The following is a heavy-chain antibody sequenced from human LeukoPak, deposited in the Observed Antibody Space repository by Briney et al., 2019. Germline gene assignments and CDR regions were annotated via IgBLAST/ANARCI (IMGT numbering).Heavy chain of an antibody. CDR3: ARVRGVRLLPYYFDY. CDR1: GFTFSSYA. J-gene: IGHJ4*02. D-gene: IGHD3-10*01. Sequence: GGSLRLSCAASGFTFSSYAMHWVRQAPGKGLEYVSAISSNGGSTYYANSVKGRFTISRDNSKNTLYLQMGSLRAEDMAVYYCARVRGVRLLPYYFDYWGQGTLVTVSS. V-gene: IGHV3-64*01. CDR2: ISSNGGST.